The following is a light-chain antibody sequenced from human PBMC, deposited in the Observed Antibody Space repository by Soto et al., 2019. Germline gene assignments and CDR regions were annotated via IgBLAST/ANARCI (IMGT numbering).Light chain of an antibody. CDR2: ENE. CDR3: GTWDSSLTTFV. Sequence: QSVLTQPPSVSAAPGQKVTMSCSGSSSNIGKYYVSWHQQLPGTAPKLLIYENEKRPSGIPNRFSGPKSGTSATLGITGLQTGDEADYYCGTWDSSLTTFVFGTGTKVTVL. J-gene: IGLJ1*01. V-gene: IGLV1-51*02. CDR1: SSNIGKYY.